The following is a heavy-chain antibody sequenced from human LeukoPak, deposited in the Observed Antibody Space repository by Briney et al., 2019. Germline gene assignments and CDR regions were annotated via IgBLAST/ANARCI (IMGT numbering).Heavy chain of an antibody. Sequence: GGSLRLSGAASGFTFSNYAMSWVRQAPGKGLEWVSSISGSGGITYYADSVKGRFTISRDNAKNSLYLQMNSLRAEDTAVYYCAELAITMIGGVWGKGTTVTISS. CDR2: ISGSGGIT. CDR3: AELAITMIGGV. CDR1: GFTFSNYA. V-gene: IGHV3-23*01. D-gene: IGHD3-10*02. J-gene: IGHJ6*04.